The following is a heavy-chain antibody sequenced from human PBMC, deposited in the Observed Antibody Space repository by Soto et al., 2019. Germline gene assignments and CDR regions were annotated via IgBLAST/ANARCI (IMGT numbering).Heavy chain of an antibody. CDR3: ARDMGPVTRDAVGEDYGMDV. CDR1: GYTFTSYY. V-gene: IGHV1-46*01. Sequence: QVQLVQSGAEVKKPGASVKVSCKASGYTFTSYYMHRVRQAPGQGLEWMGIINPSGCSTSYAQKCQGRVTMTRDTSTSTVHMELSRLRSEETAVYYCARDMGPVTRDAVGEDYGMDVWGQGTTVTVSS. D-gene: IGHD4-17*01. J-gene: IGHJ6*02. CDR2: INPSGCST.